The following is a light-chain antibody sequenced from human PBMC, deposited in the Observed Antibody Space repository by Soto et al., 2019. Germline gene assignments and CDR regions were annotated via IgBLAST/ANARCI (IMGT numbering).Light chain of an antibody. J-gene: IGLJ1*01. CDR3: SSYGSSGTSV. V-gene: IGLV2-14*01. CDR1: SSDVGGYDF. CDR2: EVS. Sequence: QSALTQPASVAGSPGQSITISCAGTSSDVGGYDFVSWYQHHPGRAPKLLIYEVSGRPSGVSCRFSGSKSGNTASLIISGLQAEDEAYYYCSSYGSSGTSVFGTGTKLTVL.